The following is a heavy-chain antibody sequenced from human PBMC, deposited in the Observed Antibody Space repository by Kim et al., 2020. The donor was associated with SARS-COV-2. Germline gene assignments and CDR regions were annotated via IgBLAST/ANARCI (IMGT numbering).Heavy chain of an antibody. CDR3: ARHAVGYSYGYFDY. Sequence: NPALKSRVTISVDTSKNQFSRKLSSVTAAGTAVYYCARHAVGYSYGYFDYWGQGTLVTVSS. V-gene: IGHV4-59*08. D-gene: IGHD5-18*01. J-gene: IGHJ4*02.